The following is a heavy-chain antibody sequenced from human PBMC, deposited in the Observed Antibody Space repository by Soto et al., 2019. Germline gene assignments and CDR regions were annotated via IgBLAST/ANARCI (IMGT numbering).Heavy chain of an antibody. CDR1: GGSISSGGYY. CDR2: IYYSGST. CDR3: ARQGVRGYCSSTSCHGRGDY. Sequence: SETLSLTCTVSGGSISSGGYYWSWIRQHPGKGLEWIGYIYYSGSTYYNPSLKSRVTISVDTSKNQFSLKLSSVTAADTAVHYCARQGVRGYCSSTSCHGRGDYWGQGTLVTVSS. J-gene: IGHJ4*02. D-gene: IGHD2-2*03. V-gene: IGHV4-31*03.